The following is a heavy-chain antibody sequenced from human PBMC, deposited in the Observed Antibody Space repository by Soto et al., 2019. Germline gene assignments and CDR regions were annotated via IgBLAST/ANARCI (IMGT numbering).Heavy chain of an antibody. CDR3: ARDGDVNTGFGKDY. V-gene: IGHV3-33*01. CDR1: GFTFSSYG. D-gene: IGHD3-16*01. Sequence: LRLSCAASGFTFSSYGMHWVRQAPGKGLEWVAFIWHDGGNKFYAESVKGRFTISRDNSKNTLDLQMTSLSAEDTAMYYCARDGDVNTGFGKDYWGQGTLVTVSS. CDR2: IWHDGGNK. J-gene: IGHJ4*02.